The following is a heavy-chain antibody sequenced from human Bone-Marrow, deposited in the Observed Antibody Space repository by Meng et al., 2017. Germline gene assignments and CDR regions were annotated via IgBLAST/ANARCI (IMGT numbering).Heavy chain of an antibody. J-gene: IGHJ4*02. D-gene: IGHD4-11*01. CDR1: GGSFSGYY. CDR2: INHSGST. Sequence: VQLQQGGAGLLKPSEPLSLTCAVYGGSFSGYYWSWIRQPPGKGLEWIGEINHSGSTNYNPSLKSRVTISVDTSKNQFSLKLSSVTAADSAVYYCARGPTTMAHDFDYWGQGTLVTVSS. V-gene: IGHV4-34*01. CDR3: ARGPTTMAHDFDY.